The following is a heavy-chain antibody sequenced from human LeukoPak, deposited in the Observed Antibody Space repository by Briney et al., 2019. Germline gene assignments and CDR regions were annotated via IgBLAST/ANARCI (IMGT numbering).Heavy chain of an antibody. CDR2: ISGSSDST. Sequence: HAGGSLRLSCAASGFTFSSYAMSWVRQAPGKGLEWVSAISGSSDSTYYADSVKGRFTFSRDNSKNTLYLQMNSLRAEDTAVYYCAKDVIIAVAGTFDYWGQGILVTVSS. CDR1: GFTFSSYA. V-gene: IGHV3-23*01. CDR3: AKDVIIAVAGTFDY. J-gene: IGHJ4*02. D-gene: IGHD6-19*01.